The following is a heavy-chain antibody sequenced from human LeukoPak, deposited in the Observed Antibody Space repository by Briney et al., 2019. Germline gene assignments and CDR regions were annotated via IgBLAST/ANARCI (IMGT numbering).Heavy chain of an antibody. CDR2: INHSGST. V-gene: IGHV4-34*01. Sequence: SETLSLTCAVYGGSFSGYYWSWTRQPPGKGLEWIGEINHSGSTNYNPSLKSRVTISVDTSKNQFSLKLSSVTAADTAVYYCARVGYSYGTQTDYWGQGTLVTVSS. CDR3: ARVGYSYGTQTDY. CDR1: GGSFSGYY. J-gene: IGHJ4*02. D-gene: IGHD5-18*01.